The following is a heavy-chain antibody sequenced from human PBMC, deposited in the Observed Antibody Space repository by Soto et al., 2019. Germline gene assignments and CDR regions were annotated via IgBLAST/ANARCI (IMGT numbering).Heavy chain of an antibody. Sequence: GGSLRLSCAASGFSFSDAWMNWVRQGPGKGLEWVGRSKTKAFGGATNYAAFVNGRFTISRDDSTDTLSLQMNSLKPEDTAVYYCTSGPYFNSGGLDSWGQGTLVTVSS. CDR1: GFSFSDAW. J-gene: IGHJ4*02. CDR3: TSGPYFNSGGLDS. CDR2: SKTKAFGGAT. V-gene: IGHV3-15*06. D-gene: IGHD3-22*01.